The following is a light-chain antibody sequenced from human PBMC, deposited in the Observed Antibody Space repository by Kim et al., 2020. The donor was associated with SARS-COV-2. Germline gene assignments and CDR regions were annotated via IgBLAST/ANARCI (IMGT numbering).Light chain of an antibody. J-gene: IGLJ3*02. CDR1: KLGDKY. Sequence: SYELTQPPSVPVSPGQTASITCSGDKLGDKYACWYQQKPGQSPVLVIYQDSKRPSGIPERFSGSNSGNTATLTISGTQAMDEADYYCQAWDSSTWVFGGGTQLTFL. V-gene: IGLV3-1*01. CDR3: QAWDSSTWV. CDR2: QDS.